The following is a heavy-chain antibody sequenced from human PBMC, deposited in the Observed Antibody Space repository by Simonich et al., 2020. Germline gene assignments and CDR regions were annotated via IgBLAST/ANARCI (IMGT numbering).Heavy chain of an antibody. J-gene: IGHJ4*02. CDR1: GYTFTSYG. CDR3: ARASRGTWWYYYFDY. Sequence: QVQLVQSGAEVKKPGASVKVSCKASGYTFTSYGISWVRQAPGQGLEWMGWISASNGNTNYAQKLQGEVTMTTDTSTSTAYMELRSLRSDDTAVYYCARASRGTWWYYYFDYWGQGTLVTVSS. V-gene: IGHV1-18*01. D-gene: IGHD2-15*01. CDR2: ISASNGNT.